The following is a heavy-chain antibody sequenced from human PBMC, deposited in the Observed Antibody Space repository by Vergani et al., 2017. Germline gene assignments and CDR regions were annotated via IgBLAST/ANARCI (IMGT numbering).Heavy chain of an antibody. V-gene: IGHV3-30-3*01. CDR2: ISYDGSNK. CDR3: ARGQDVVVVPAAIGVGSWYFDL. D-gene: IGHD2-2*01. CDR1: GFTFSSYA. J-gene: IGHJ2*01. Sequence: VQLVESGGGLVQPGGSLRLSCAASGFTFSSYAMHWVRQAPGKGLEWVAGISYDGSNKYYADSVKGRFTISRDNSKNTLYLQMNSLRAEDTAVYYCARGQDVVVVPAAIGVGSWYFDLWGRGTLVTVSS.